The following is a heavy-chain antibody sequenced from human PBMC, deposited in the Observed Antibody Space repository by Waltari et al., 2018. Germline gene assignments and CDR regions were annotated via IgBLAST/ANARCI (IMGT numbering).Heavy chain of an antibody. Sequence: QVQLVQSGAEVKKPGASVKVSCKVSGYTLTELSMHWVRQAPGKGLEWMGGCYPEDGEIMYAKKVQGRVTMTEDTSTDTAYMELSSLRSEDTAVYYCATRHKNNYGGNSHWFDPWGQGTLVTVSS. CDR2: CYPEDGEI. J-gene: IGHJ5*02. D-gene: IGHD4-17*01. V-gene: IGHV1-24*01. CDR1: GYTLTELS. CDR3: ATRHKNNYGGNSHWFDP.